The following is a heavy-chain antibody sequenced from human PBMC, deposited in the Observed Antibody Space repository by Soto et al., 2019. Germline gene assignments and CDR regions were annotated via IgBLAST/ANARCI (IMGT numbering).Heavy chain of an antibody. Sequence: SLTCAVSGGSISSGGYSWSWIRQPPGKGLEWIGYIYHSGSTYYNPSLKSRVTISVDRSKNQFSLKLSSVTAADTAVYYCARTSPPDCSGGSCYGYYFDYWGQGTLVTVSS. D-gene: IGHD2-15*01. CDR3: ARTSPPDCSGGSCYGYYFDY. CDR1: GGSISSGGYS. V-gene: IGHV4-30-2*01. CDR2: IYHSGST. J-gene: IGHJ4*02.